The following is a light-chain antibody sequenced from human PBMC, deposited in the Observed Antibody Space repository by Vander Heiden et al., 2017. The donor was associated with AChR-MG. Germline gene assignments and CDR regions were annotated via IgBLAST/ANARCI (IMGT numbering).Light chain of an antibody. J-gene: IGLJ3*02. Sequence: QSVLTQPASVSGSPGQSVPLACPGTSSDVGAYAYVSWYQHHPGKAPKLMIYEVSNRPSGVSVRFSGSKSGITASLTISRLQADDEADYYCSSYTKSSTWVFGGGTKVTVL. CDR1: SSDVGAYAY. CDR3: SSYTKSSTWV. V-gene: IGLV2-14*01. CDR2: EVS.